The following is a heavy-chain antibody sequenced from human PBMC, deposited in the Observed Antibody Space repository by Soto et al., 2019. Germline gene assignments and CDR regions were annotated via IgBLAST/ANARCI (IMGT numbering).Heavy chain of an antibody. V-gene: IGHV4-34*01. Sequence: PSETLSLTCAVYGGSFSGYYWSWIRQPPGKGLEWIGEINHGGSTNYNPSLKSRVTISVDTSKNQFSLKLSSVTAADTAVYYCAGKQYDFWSGYYGPQRYWGQGTLVTVSS. D-gene: IGHD3-3*01. CDR3: AGKQYDFWSGYYGPQRY. J-gene: IGHJ4*02. CDR1: GGSFSGYY. CDR2: INHGGST.